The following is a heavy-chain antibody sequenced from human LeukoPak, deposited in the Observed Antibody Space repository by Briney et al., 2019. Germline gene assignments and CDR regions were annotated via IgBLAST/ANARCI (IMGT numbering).Heavy chain of an antibody. V-gene: IGHV4-59*01. CDR2: IYYSGST. CDR1: GGSISSYY. Sequence: PPETLSLTCTVSGGSISSYYWSWIRQPPGKGLEWIGYIYYSGSTNYNPSLKSRVTISVDTSKNQFSLKLSSVTAADTAVYYCARDAGGMAFDYWGQGTLVTVSS. CDR3: ARDAGGMAFDY. D-gene: IGHD1-26*01. J-gene: IGHJ4*02.